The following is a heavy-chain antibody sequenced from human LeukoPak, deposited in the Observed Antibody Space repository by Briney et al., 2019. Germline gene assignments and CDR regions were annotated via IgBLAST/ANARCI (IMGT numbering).Heavy chain of an antibody. CDR3: ARPYSSGWYVKNWFDP. CDR1: GYTFTSYD. D-gene: IGHD6-19*01. J-gene: IGHJ5*02. CDR2: MNPNSGNT. Sequence: ASVKVSCKASGYTFTSYDINWVRQATGQGLEWMGWMNPNSGNTGYAQKFQGRVTMTRITSISTAYMELSSLRSEDTAVYYCARPYSSGWYVKNWFDPWGQGTLVTVSS. V-gene: IGHV1-8*01.